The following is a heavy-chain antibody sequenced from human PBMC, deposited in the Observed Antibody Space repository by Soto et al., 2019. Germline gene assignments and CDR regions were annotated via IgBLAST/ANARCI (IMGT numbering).Heavy chain of an antibody. D-gene: IGHD1-1*01. J-gene: IGHJ4*02. CDR1: GGSFSGYY. Sequence: SETLSLTCAVYGGSFSGYYWSWIRQSPGKGLEWIGEINHSGSTNYNPSLKSRVTISVDTSKNQFSLKLSSVTAADTAVYYCELNWNDVDYWXQGTLVTVSS. CDR2: INHSGST. V-gene: IGHV4-34*01. CDR3: ELNWNDVDY.